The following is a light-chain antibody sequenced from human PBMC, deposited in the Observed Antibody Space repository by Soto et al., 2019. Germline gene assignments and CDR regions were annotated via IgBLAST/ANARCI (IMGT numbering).Light chain of an antibody. CDR3: QQRTNWPLT. J-gene: IGKJ4*01. Sequence: EIVLTQSPATLSLSPGERATLSCRASQSVSSYLAWYQQKPGQAPRLLMYDASSRAAGFPDRFSGSGSGTDFTLTISSLEPEDFAVYYCQQRTNWPLTFGGGTKVEIK. CDR1: QSVSSY. V-gene: IGKV3-11*01. CDR2: DAS.